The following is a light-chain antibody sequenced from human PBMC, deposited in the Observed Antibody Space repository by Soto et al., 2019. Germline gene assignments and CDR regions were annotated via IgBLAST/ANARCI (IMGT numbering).Light chain of an antibody. CDR2: GAS. J-gene: IGKJ5*01. CDR3: QQYNGWPIT. V-gene: IGKV3-15*01. CDR1: QSVGNN. Sequence: EIVMTQSPGTLSVSPGERVTLSCRASQSVGNNLAWHQQNPGQAPRLLIYGASTRATGFPARFSGSGSGTEFTLTISSLQSEDVAVYYCQQYNGWPITFGQGTRLQIK.